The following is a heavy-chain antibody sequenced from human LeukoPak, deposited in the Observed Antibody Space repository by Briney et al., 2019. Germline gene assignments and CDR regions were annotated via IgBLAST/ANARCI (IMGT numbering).Heavy chain of an antibody. CDR1: GYTFTSYD. V-gene: IGHV1-2*02. D-gene: IGHD3-22*01. CDR3: ARAGVWDYSDSSGYHNAAFDI. Sequence: ASVKVSCKASGYTFTSYDINWVRQATGQGLECMGWINPSSGGTNYAQKFQGRVTVTRDTSISTAYMDLSRLRSDDTAVYYCARAGVWDYSDSSGYHNAAFDIWGQGTMVTVSS. CDR2: INPSSGGT. J-gene: IGHJ3*02.